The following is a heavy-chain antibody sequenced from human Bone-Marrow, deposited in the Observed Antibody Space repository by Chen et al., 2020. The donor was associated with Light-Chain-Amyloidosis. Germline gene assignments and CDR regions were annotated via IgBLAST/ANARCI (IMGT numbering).Heavy chain of an antibody. D-gene: IGHD5-12*01. V-gene: IGHV5-51*01. Sequence: EVQLEQSGPEVKKPGESLKISCKGAGSTLPHYWIGWVRQMPGKGLEWMGVIYPDDSDARYSPSFEGQVTISADKSITTAYLQWRSLKASDTAMYYCARRRDGYNFDYWGQGTLVTVSS. CDR3: ARRRDGYNFDY. J-gene: IGHJ4*02. CDR1: GSTLPHYW. CDR2: IYPDDSDA.